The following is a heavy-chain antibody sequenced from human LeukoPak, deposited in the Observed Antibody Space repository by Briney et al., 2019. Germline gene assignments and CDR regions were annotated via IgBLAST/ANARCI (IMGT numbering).Heavy chain of an antibody. CDR1: GGSISSGGYS. D-gene: IGHD4/OR15-4a*01. Sequence: PSETLSLTCAVSGGSISSGGYSWSWIRQPPGKGLEWIGEINHSGSPNYNPSLKSRVTISVDRSKNQFSLKLSSVTAADTAVYYCAAGADYYYMDVWGKGTTVTISS. J-gene: IGHJ6*03. V-gene: IGHV4-30-2*01. CDR2: INHSGSP. CDR3: AAGADYYYMDV.